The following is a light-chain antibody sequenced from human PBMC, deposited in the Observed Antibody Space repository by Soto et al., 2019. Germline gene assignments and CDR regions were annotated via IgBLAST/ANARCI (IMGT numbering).Light chain of an antibody. CDR1: NIESKS. J-gene: IGLJ2*01. CDR3: QVWDGLSDHVI. Sequence: SYELTQPPSVSVAPGQTARITCGGNNIESKSVHWYQQRPGQAPVLVVHDDSDRPSGIPERISGSNSGNTATLTISRVEAGDEAEYYCQVWDGLSDHVIFGGGTKLTAL. CDR2: DDS. V-gene: IGLV3-21*02.